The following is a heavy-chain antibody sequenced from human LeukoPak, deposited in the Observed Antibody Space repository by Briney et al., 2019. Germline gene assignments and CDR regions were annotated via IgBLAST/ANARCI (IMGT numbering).Heavy chain of an antibody. CDR1: GYTFSDYY. Sequence: GASVKVSCKTSGYTFSDYYLHWVRQAPGQGLEWMEWINPSSGGTKNAQKFQGRVTMTRDTSISTGYMELSRLRSDDTAVYYCARPIRGSYVEDVFDIWGQGTMVTVSA. J-gene: IGHJ3*02. CDR2: INPSSGGT. D-gene: IGHD1-26*01. V-gene: IGHV1-2*02. CDR3: ARPIRGSYVEDVFDI.